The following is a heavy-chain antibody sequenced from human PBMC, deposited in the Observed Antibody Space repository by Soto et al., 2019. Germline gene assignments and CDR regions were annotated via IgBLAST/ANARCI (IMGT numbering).Heavy chain of an antibody. J-gene: IGHJ4*02. Sequence: GGSLRLSCAASGFTFDDYAMHWVRQAPGKGLEWVSGISWNSGSIGYADSVKGRFTISRDNAKNSLYLQMNSLRAEDTALYYCAKDGRSGGDGRTTFGYWGQGTLVTVSS. CDR2: ISWNSGSI. CDR3: AKDGRSGGDGRTTFGY. D-gene: IGHD1-7*01. V-gene: IGHV3-9*01. CDR1: GFTFDDYA.